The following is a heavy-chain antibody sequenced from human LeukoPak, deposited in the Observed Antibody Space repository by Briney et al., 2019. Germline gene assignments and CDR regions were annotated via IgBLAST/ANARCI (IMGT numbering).Heavy chain of an antibody. J-gene: IGHJ4*02. D-gene: IGHD2-8*01. CDR1: GFTFSSYA. CDR2: ISCSGGST. CDR3: AKDRSCTNDICHGDFDY. Sequence: PGGSLTLSCAASGFTFSSYAVSWVRQAPGKGLEWVSSISCSGGSTYSADSVKGRFTISRDNSKNTLYLQMNSLRAEDTALYYCAKDRSCTNDICHGDFDYWGQGTLVTVSS. V-gene: IGHV3-23*01.